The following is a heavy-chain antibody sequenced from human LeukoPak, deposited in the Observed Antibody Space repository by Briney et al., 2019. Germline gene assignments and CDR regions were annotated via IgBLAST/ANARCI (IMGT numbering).Heavy chain of an antibody. J-gene: IGHJ4*02. CDR2: LPPDELDI. D-gene: IGHD4-17*01. Sequence: PGGSLRLSCAASGFTFTNYWMHWVRQAPGMGLVWVSRLPPDELDIIYADSVKGRFTVSRDNAKNTVYLQMNNLRAEDTAVYYCAKQYGDYSYYFDYWGQGTLVTVSS. CDR3: AKQYGDYSYYFDY. V-gene: IGHV3-74*01. CDR1: GFTFTNYW.